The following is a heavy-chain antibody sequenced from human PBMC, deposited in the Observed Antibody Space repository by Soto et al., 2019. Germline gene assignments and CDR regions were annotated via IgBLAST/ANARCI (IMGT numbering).Heavy chain of an antibody. Sequence: GSLRLSCAASGFTFSSYAMHWVRQAPGKGLEWVAVISYDGSNKYYADSVKGRFTISRDNSKNTLYLQMNSLRAEDTAVYYCARDTEYNWNHFAHDWGQGTLVTVSS. CDR2: ISYDGSNK. CDR1: GFTFSSYA. J-gene: IGHJ4*02. V-gene: IGHV3-30-3*01. CDR3: ARDTEYNWNHFAHD. D-gene: IGHD1-20*01.